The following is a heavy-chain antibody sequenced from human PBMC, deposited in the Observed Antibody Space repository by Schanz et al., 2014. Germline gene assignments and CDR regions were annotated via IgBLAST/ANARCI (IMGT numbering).Heavy chain of an antibody. J-gene: IGHJ6*02. D-gene: IGHD3-3*01. CDR1: GFTFHTYD. Sequence: LEESGGGVVQPGRSLRLSCAASGFTFHTYDMHWVRQAPGKGLEWVAQISHDGHRDFYADSVKGRFTVSRDNGETSVYLQINSLRVEDTAVYYCARFLARYQYYGVDVWGQGTTVIVSS. CDR2: ISHDGHRD. V-gene: IGHV3-30-3*01. CDR3: ARFLARYQYYGVDV.